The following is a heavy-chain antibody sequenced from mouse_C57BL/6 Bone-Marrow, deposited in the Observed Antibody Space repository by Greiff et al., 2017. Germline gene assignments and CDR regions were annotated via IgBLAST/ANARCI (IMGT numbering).Heavy chain of an antibody. CDR3: ARHGLLRFYYFDY. J-gene: IGHJ2*01. CDR2: IHPTSGST. D-gene: IGHD2-3*01. CDR1: GYTFTSYW. Sequence: QVQLQQPGAELVKPGASVKLSCKASGYTFTSYWMHWVKQRPGQGLEWIGMIHPTSGSTNYNEKFKSKATLTVDKSSSTAYMQLSSLTSEDSAVSYCARHGLLRFYYFDYWGQGTTLTVSS. V-gene: IGHV1-64*01.